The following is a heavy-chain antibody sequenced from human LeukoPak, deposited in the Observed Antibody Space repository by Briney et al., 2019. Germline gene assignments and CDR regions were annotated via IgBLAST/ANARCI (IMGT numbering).Heavy chain of an antibody. CDR2: IYYSGST. Sequence: KPSETLSLTCTVSGGSISNYYWSWIRQPPGKGLEWIGYIYYSGSTNYNPSLKSRVTMSVDTSKNQFSLKLSSVTAADTAVYYCARDNWNYFGWFDPWGQGTLVTVSS. J-gene: IGHJ5*02. CDR3: ARDNWNYFGWFDP. V-gene: IGHV4-59*12. CDR1: GGSISNYY. D-gene: IGHD1-7*01.